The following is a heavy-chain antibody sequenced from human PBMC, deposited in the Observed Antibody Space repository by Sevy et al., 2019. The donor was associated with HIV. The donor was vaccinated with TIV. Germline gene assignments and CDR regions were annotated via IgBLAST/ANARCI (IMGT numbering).Heavy chain of an antibody. Sequence: GESLKISCAASGFTFSKYSMSWVRQPPGKGLEWVSTLSFGCGEINHADSVKGRFTISRDNSKNSLYLQMNNLRDEDTAVYYCAREGCTKPHDYWGQGTLVTVSS. CDR3: AREGCTKPHDY. D-gene: IGHD2-8*01. V-gene: IGHV3-23*01. CDR1: GFTFSKYS. CDR2: LSFGCGEI. J-gene: IGHJ4*02.